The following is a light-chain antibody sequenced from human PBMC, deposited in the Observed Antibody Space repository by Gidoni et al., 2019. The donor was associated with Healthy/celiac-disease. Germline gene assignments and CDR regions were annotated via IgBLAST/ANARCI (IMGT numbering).Light chain of an antibody. CDR2: AVS. J-gene: IGLJ3*02. CDR1: SSDVGGYNY. CDR3: SSYTSSSTRV. V-gene: IGLV2-14*01. Sequence: QSALTQPASVSGSPAQPIPISFTGTSSDVGGYNYVSWYKQHPGKPPKLMIYAVSTRPSGVSNRFSGSKSGNPASLTISGLQAEDDADYYCSSYTSSSTRVFGGGTKLTVL.